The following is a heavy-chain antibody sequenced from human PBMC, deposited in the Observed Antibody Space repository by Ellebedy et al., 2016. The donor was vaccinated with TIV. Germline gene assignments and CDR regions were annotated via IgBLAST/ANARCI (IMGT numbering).Heavy chain of an antibody. D-gene: IGHD4-17*01. CDR2: ISGSGRST. CDR3: ATTTVTTRDY. CDR1: GFTFSSYT. Sequence: PGGSLRLSCAASGFTFSSYTMSWVRQAPGKGLEWVSGISGSGRSTYYADSVRGRFTISRDNSKNTLYLQMKSLRAEDTAAYYCATTTVTTRDYWGQGTLVIVST. J-gene: IGHJ4*02. V-gene: IGHV3-23*01.